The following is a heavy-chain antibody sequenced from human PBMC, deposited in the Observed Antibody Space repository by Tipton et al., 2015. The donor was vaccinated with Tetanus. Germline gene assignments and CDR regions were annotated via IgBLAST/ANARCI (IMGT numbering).Heavy chain of an antibody. CDR3: ARCPFLEWLTESGWFDP. V-gene: IGHV5-51*01. J-gene: IGHJ5*02. D-gene: IGHD3-3*02. CDR2: IYPGDSDT. Sequence: QLVQSGAEVKKPGESLKISCKGSGYSFTSYWIGWVRQMPGKGLELMGIIYPGDSDTRYSPSFQGQVTISADKSISTAYLQWSSLKASDTARYYCARCPFLEWLTESGWFDPWGQGTLVTVSS. CDR1: GYSFTSYW.